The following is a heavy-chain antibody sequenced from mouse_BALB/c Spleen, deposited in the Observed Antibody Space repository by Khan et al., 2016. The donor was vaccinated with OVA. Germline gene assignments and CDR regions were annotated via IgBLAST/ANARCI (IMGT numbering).Heavy chain of an antibody. V-gene: IGHV1S81*02. J-gene: IGHJ2*01. CDR2: TNPTNGRT. Sequence: QVQLKQSGAELVKAGASVKMSCKASGYTFTSYWMHWVKQRLGQGLEWFAETNPTNGRTYYNEKFKSKATLTVDKSSSTAYMLLSGPTFEDSAVYDGARIKKIVATYFDYWGQGTTLTVSS. D-gene: IGHD1-1*01. CDR1: GYTFTSYW. CDR3: ARIKKIVATYFDY.